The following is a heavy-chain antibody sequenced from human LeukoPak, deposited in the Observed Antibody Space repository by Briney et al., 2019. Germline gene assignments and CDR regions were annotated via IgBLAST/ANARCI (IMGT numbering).Heavy chain of an antibody. CDR2: IFHGGSI. Sequence: PSETLSLTCDVSGYSISSGYYWGWIRQSPGEGLEWVATIFHGGSIYYNPSLKSRVTLSVDTSKNQFTLKLDSVTAADTAMYYCARMGVSYYYDSSTYFPTAFDVWGQGTMVSVSS. D-gene: IGHD3-22*01. CDR1: GYSISSGYY. J-gene: IGHJ3*01. V-gene: IGHV4-38-2*01. CDR3: ARMGVSYYYDSSTYFPTAFDV.